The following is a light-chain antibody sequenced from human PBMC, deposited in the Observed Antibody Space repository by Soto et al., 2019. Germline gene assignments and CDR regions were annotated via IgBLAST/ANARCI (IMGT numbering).Light chain of an antibody. CDR2: KAS. Sequence: SPRSLSHSLGVCMTLTYRATQTVRSWLAWYQQKPGKAPKPMIYKASNWEAGVPARFSGSGSGTEFTLTISSLQPEDFATYYCHQRQSYPRTFGQGTKVDIK. V-gene: IGKV1-5*03. CDR3: HQRQSYPRT. J-gene: IGKJ1*01. CDR1: QTVRSW.